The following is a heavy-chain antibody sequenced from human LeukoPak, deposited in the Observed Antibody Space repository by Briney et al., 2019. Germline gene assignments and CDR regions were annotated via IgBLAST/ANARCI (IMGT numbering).Heavy chain of an antibody. V-gene: IGHV4-59*12. CDR3: ARVRGSGSYYDYYYYMDV. CDR1: GGSISSYY. D-gene: IGHD3-10*01. CDR2: IYYSGST. J-gene: IGHJ6*03. Sequence: SETLSLTCTVSGGSISSYYWSWIRQPPGKGLEWIGYIYYSGSTNYNPSLKSRVTMSVDTSKNQFSLKLSSVTAADTAVYYCARVRGSGSYYDYYYYMDVWGKGTTVTISS.